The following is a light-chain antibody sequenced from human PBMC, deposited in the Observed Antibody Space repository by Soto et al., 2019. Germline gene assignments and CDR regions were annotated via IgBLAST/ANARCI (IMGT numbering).Light chain of an antibody. Sequence: QSVLTQPPSASGTPGQRVTISCSGSSSNIGSNYVYWYQPLPGTAPKLLIYRNNQRPSGVPDRCSGSKSGTSASLSISGRRSEDEADNYCAAWDDGLSGWVFGGGTKLTVL. V-gene: IGLV1-47*01. CDR2: RNN. J-gene: IGLJ3*02. CDR3: AAWDDGLSGWV. CDR1: SSNIGSNY.